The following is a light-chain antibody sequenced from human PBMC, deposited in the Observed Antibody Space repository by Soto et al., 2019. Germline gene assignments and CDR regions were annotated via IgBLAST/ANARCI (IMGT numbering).Light chain of an antibody. Sequence: QSVLTQPPSASASLGASGTLICILSSGYSNYKVDWFQQRPGKGPRFVMRVGTGGIVGSKGDGIPDRFSVLGSGLNRYLTIKNIQEEDESDYHCGADHGSGSNFVLFGGGTKLTVL. J-gene: IGLJ2*01. CDR1: SGYSNYK. CDR2: VGTGGIVG. V-gene: IGLV9-49*01. CDR3: GADHGSGSNFVL.